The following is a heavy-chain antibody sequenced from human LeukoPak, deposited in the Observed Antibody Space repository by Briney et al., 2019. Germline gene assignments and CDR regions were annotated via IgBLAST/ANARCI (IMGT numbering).Heavy chain of an antibody. CDR1: GYSFTSYW. Sequence: GESLKISCKGSGYSFTSYWIGWVRQMTGKGPEWMGIIYPGDSDTRYSPSFQGQVTISADKSISTAYLQWSSLKASDTAMYYCARQWELLGDAFDIWGQGTMVTVSS. D-gene: IGHD1-26*01. CDR3: ARQWELLGDAFDI. J-gene: IGHJ3*02. CDR2: IYPGDSDT. V-gene: IGHV5-51*01.